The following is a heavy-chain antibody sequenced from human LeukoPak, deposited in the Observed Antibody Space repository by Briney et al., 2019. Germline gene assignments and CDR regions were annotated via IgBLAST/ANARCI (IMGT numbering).Heavy chain of an antibody. J-gene: IGHJ4*02. CDR2: IYYSGST. D-gene: IGHD3-3*01. CDR3: ARGGNYDFWSGYHIPYYFDY. CDR1: GGSISSGGYY. Sequence: SQTLSLTCTVSGGSISSGGYYWSWIRQHPGKGLEWIGYIYYSGSTYYNPSLKSRVTISVDTSKNQFSLKLSSLTAADTAVYYCARGGNYDFWSGYHIPYYFDYWGQGTLVTVSS. V-gene: IGHV4-31*03.